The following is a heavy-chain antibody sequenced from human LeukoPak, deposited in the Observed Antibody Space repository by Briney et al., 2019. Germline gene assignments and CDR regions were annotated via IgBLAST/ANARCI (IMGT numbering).Heavy chain of an antibody. V-gene: IGHV1-69*04. CDR2: IIPILGIA. CDR3: ARDRPLYGDYVAFYFDY. D-gene: IGHD4-17*01. J-gene: IGHJ4*02. CDR1: GGTVSSYA. Sequence: GASVKVSCKASGGTVSSYAISWVRQAPGQGLEWMGRIIPILGIANYAQKFQGRVTITADKSTSTAYMELSSLRSEDTAVYYCARDRPLYGDYVAFYFDYWGQGTLVTVSS.